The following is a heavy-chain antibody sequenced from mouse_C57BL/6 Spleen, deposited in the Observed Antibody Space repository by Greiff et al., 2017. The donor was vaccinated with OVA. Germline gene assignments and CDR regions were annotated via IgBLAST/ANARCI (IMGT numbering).Heavy chain of an antibody. CDR2: ISSGSSTI. J-gene: IGHJ4*01. D-gene: IGHD1-1*01. Sequence: EVHLVESGGGLVKPGGSLKLSCEASGFTFSDYGMHWVRQAPEKGLEWVAYISSGSSTIYYADTVKGLCTISRDNANNTLFMQMTSLRSEDSSLYYCAGRTPVVGHYYAIDYWGQGTSVTVSS. CDR1: GFTFSDYG. CDR3: AGRTPVVGHYYAIDY. V-gene: IGHV5-17*01.